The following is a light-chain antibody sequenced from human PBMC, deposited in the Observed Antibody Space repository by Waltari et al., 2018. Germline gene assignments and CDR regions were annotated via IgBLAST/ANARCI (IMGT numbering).Light chain of an antibody. V-gene: IGLV3-9*01. CDR3: KVWDNSVVV. Sequence: SYELTQPLSVSVALGQTDTITCGGNNIGSKNVHWYQQSSGQAPVLVIYRDNNRHSGIPDRFSGANSGNTATLTISRAQVGDEADYYCKVWDNSVVVFGGGTKLTVL. CDR1: NIGSKN. CDR2: RDN. J-gene: IGLJ3*02.